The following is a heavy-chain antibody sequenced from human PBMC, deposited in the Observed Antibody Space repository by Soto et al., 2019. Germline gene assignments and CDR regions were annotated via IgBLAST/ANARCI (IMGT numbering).Heavy chain of an antibody. CDR3: ARTDRDFYGLDG. CDR2: ISAAGDP. Sequence: EVQLVESGGGLVQPGGSLRLSCEASGFTFRNYDMHWVRQGTGKGLEWVSGISAAGDPDYADSVEGRFTIARENAQNSFFLQMSSLRVGDTAVYYCARTDRDFYGLDGWGQGTTVIVSS. J-gene: IGHJ6*02. V-gene: IGHV3-13*05. CDR1: GFTFRNYD.